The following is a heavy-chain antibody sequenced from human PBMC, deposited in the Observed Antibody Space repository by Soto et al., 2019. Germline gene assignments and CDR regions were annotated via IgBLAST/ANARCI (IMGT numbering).Heavy chain of an antibody. CDR3: ARDAIEYSSLEDP. Sequence: VNVSFKASGGTFSSYAVSLVRQAPLQGLEWMGGIIPIFGTANYAQKFQGRVTITADKSTSTAYMELSSLRSEDTAVYYCARDAIEYSSLEDPWGQGTLVTVSS. D-gene: IGHD6-6*01. J-gene: IGHJ5*02. CDR2: IIPIFGTA. CDR1: GGTFSSYA. V-gene: IGHV1-69*06.